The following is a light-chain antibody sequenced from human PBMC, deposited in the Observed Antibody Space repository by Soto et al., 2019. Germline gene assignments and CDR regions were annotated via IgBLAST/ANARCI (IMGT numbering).Light chain of an antibody. V-gene: IGKV2-28*01. CDR2: LGS. CDR1: QSLLHSNGYNY. Sequence: DIVMTQSPLSLPVTPGEPASISCRSSQSLLHSNGYNYLDWYLQKPGQSPQLLIYLGSNRASGVXDXSRGSGSGTDFTLKISRVEAEDVGVYYCMQALQTPYTFGQGAKLEIK. CDR3: MQALQTPYT. J-gene: IGKJ2*01.